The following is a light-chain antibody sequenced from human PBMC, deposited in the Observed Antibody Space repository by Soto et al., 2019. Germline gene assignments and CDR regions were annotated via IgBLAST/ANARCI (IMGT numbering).Light chain of an antibody. CDR2: GAS. V-gene: IGKV3-20*01. Sequence: EIVLTQSPGTLSLSPVERATLSCMASQSVSSSYLAWYQQKPGQAPRLLIYGASSRATGIPDRFSGSGSGTEFTLTISSLQSEDFGVYYCHQYNNLWTFGQGTKVDIK. J-gene: IGKJ1*01. CDR3: HQYNNLWT. CDR1: QSVSSSY.